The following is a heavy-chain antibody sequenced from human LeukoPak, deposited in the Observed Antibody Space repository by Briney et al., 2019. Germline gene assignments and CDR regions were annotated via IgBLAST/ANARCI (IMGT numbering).Heavy chain of an antibody. D-gene: IGHD6-6*01. CDR2: ISNDGSNK. J-gene: IGHJ6*02. Sequence: GGSLRLSCAASGFTFSSYAMHWVRQAPGKGLEWVAVISNDGSNKYYADSVKGRFTISRHNSKNTLYLQMNSLRAEDTAVYYCARGHHSSSSLGYYYYGMDVWGQGTTVTVSS. CDR1: GFTFSSYA. V-gene: IGHV3-30*14. CDR3: ARGHHSSSSLGYYYYGMDV.